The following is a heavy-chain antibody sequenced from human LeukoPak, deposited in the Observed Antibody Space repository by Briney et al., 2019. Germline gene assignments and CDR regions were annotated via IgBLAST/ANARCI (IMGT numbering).Heavy chain of an antibody. CDR3: AELGITMIGGV. V-gene: IGHV3-11*04. J-gene: IGHJ6*04. Sequence: GGSLRLSCAASGFTFSEYYMSWIRQAPGKGLGGVSYISSSGSTIYYADSVKGRFTISRDNAKNSLYLQMNSLRAEDTAVYYCAELGITMIGGVWGKGTTVTISS. CDR1: GFTFSEYY. CDR2: ISSSGSTI. D-gene: IGHD3-10*02.